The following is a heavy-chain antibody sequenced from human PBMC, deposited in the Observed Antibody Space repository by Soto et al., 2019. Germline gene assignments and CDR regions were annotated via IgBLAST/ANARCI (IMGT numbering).Heavy chain of an antibody. Sequence: QVQLVESGGGVVQPGRSLRLSCAASGFTRATYAMHWVRQAPGKGLEWVAAISHGGNNKYYADSVKGRFTISRDSSKNTLYLQMNSLRAEDSALYYCAKDLAQYYDNSDYYRWFNGMDVWGQGTTVTVSS. V-gene: IGHV3-30*18. CDR2: ISHGGNNK. CDR3: AKDLAQYYDNSDYYRWFNGMDV. CDR1: GFTRATYA. D-gene: IGHD3-22*01. J-gene: IGHJ6*02.